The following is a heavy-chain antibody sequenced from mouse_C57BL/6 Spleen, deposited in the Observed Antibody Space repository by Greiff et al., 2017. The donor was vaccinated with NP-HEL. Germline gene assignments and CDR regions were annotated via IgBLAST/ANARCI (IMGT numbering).Heavy chain of an antibody. Sequence: QVQLKQSGAELVKPGASVKMSCKASGYTFTTYPIEWMKQNHGKSLEWIGNFHPYNDDTKYNEKFKGKATLTVEKSSSTVYLELSRLTSDDSAVYYCARGYDYDARWYFDVWGTGTTVTVSS. J-gene: IGHJ1*03. CDR1: GYTFTTYP. D-gene: IGHD2-4*01. CDR3: ARGYDYDARWYFDV. CDR2: FHPYNDDT. V-gene: IGHV1-47*01.